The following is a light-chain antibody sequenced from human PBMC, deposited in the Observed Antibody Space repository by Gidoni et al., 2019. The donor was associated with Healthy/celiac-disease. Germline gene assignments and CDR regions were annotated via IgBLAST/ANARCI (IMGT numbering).Light chain of an antibody. V-gene: IGKV1-39*01. J-gene: IGKJ1*01. Sequence: DIQMTQSPSSLSASVGDRVTITCRASQSIRSYLNWYQQKPGKAPKLLIYAASSLQSGVPSRFSGSGSGTDFTLTSSSLQPEDFATYYCQQSYSTPQTFGQGTKVEIK. CDR1: QSIRSY. CDR3: QQSYSTPQT. CDR2: AAS.